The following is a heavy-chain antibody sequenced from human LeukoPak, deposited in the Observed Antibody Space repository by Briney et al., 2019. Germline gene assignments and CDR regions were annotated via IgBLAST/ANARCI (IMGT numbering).Heavy chain of an antibody. D-gene: IGHD4-11*01. CDR2: ISYDGSNR. CDR1: GFTFSSYA. Sequence: GGSLRLSCAASGFTFSSYAMHWVRQAPGKGLEWVAVISYDGSNRYYADSVKGRFTISRDNSKNTLYLQMNSLRAEDTAVYYCARDAYRDRYFDYWGQGTLVTVSS. V-gene: IGHV3-30-3*01. CDR3: ARDAYRDRYFDY. J-gene: IGHJ4*02.